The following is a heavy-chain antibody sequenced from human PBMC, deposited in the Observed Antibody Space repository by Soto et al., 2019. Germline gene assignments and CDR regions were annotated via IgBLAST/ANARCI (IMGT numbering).Heavy chain of an antibody. CDR3: ARGRVESGYAEYFPQ. Sequence: EVQLVESGGGLIQPGGSLRLSCAASGFTVSSNYMSWVRQAPGKGLEWVSVIYSGGSTYYADSVKGRFTISRDNSKNTLYLQMNSLRAEDTAVYYCARGRVESGYAEYFPQWGQGTLVTVSS. CDR1: GFTVSSNY. D-gene: IGHD3-22*01. V-gene: IGHV3-53*01. J-gene: IGHJ1*01. CDR2: IYSGGST.